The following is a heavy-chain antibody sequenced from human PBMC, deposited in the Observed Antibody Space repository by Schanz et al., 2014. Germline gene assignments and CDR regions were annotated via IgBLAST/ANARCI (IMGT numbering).Heavy chain of an antibody. D-gene: IGHD2-2*01. Sequence: QVQLVESGGGVVQPGRSLRLSCAASGFTFSKYGVHWVRQAPGKGLEWVAIIWYDGSNKYYADSVKGRFTISRDNSKNTLFLQMSSLRAEDTAVYYCARDLSSLIQGDVWGKGTTVTVSS. CDR1: GFTFSKYG. CDR2: IWYDGSNK. CDR3: ARDLSSLIQGDV. J-gene: IGHJ6*04. V-gene: IGHV3-33*01.